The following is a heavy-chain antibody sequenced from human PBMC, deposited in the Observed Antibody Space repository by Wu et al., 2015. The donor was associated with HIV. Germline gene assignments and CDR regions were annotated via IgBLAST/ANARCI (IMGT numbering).Heavy chain of an antibody. J-gene: IGHJ6*02. CDR1: GYTFIGYY. D-gene: IGHD6-13*01. Sequence: QVQLVQSGAEVKKPGSSVKVSCKASGYTFIGYYMHWVRQAPGQGLEWMGWINPNSGGTNYAQKFQGRVTMTRDTSISTAYMELSRLRSDDTAVYYCARGDSSSPWAGFYYGMDVWGQGTTVTVSS. V-gene: IGHV1-2*02. CDR2: INPNSGGT. CDR3: ARGDSSSPWAGFYYGMDV.